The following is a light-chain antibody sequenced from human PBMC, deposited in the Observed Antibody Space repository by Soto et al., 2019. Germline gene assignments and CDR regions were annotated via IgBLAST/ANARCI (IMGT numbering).Light chain of an antibody. CDR1: QNVGSN. CDR2: DAS. CDR3: LQSNNWPSWT. V-gene: IGKV3-15*01. J-gene: IGKJ1*01. Sequence: EIVMTQSPATLSVSPGERATLSCRASQNVGSNLAWYQQRPGQAPRLLIHDASTRATGVPARFSGSGSGTEFTLAISGLQSEDFAVYYCLQSNNWPSWTFGQGTKVEIK.